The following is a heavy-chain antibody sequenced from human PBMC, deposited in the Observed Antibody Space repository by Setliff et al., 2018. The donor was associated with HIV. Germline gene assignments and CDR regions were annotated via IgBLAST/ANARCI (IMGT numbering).Heavy chain of an antibody. V-gene: IGHV3-21*01. D-gene: IGHD3-10*01. J-gene: IGHJ6*02. CDR2: ISSSTAAI. Sequence: PGGSLRLSCAASGFNFRTYSMNWVRQAPGKGLEWVASISSSTAAIDYADSVKGRFAISRDNTGNSLYLQMNSLRVEDTAVYYCARGVRGVVNGMDVWGQGTTVTVSS. CDR3: ARGVRGVVNGMDV. CDR1: GFNFRTYS.